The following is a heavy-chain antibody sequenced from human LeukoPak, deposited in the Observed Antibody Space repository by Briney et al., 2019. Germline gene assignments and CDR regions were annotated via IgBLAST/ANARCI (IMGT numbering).Heavy chain of an antibody. D-gene: IGHD5-12*01. Sequence: PSETLSLTCTVSGGSISSYYWSWIRQPPGKGLEWIGYIYYSGSTNYNPSLKSRVTISVDTSKNQFSLKLSSVTAADTAVYYCARTSSGYDVLDYFDYWGQGTLVTVSS. CDR2: IYYSGST. CDR1: GGSISSYY. CDR3: ARTSSGYDVLDYFDY. V-gene: IGHV4-59*01. J-gene: IGHJ4*02.